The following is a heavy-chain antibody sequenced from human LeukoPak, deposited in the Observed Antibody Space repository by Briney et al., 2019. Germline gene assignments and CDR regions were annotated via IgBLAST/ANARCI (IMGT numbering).Heavy chain of an antibody. CDR2: IYPGDSDT. Sequence: GESLKISCKGSGYSFTSYWIGWVRQRPGKGLEWMGIIYPGDSDTRYSPSFQGQVTISADKSISTAYLQWSSLKASDTAMYYCARVSCSSTSCYAGGWFDPWGQGTLVTLSS. J-gene: IGHJ5*02. CDR1: GYSFTSYW. V-gene: IGHV5-51*01. D-gene: IGHD2-2*01. CDR3: ARVSCSSTSCYAGGWFDP.